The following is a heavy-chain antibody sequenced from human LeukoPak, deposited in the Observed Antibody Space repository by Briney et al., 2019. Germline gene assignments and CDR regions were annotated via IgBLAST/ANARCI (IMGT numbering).Heavy chain of an antibody. CDR1: GFTFSSYW. CDR3: ATSGFSGDYEYYFDN. V-gene: IGHV3-74*03. D-gene: IGHD4-17*01. Sequence: GGSLGLSCAASGFTFSSYWMHWVRQAPGKGLVWVSRINSDGISTKYADSVKGRFTISRDNAKNTLHLQMNSLRAEDTAVYYCATSGFSGDYEYYFDNWGQGTLVTVSS. J-gene: IGHJ4*02. CDR2: INSDGIST.